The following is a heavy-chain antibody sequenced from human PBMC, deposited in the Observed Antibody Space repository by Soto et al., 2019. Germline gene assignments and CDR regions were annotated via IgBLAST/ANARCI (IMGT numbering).Heavy chain of an antibody. V-gene: IGHV3-23*01. Sequence: TGGSLRLSCAASGFTFSSYAMSWVRQAPGKGLEWVSTISVSGVSTYYADSVKGRFTISRDNSKNTLYLQMNSLRAEDTAVYYCTTAPLYPTSRYWGQGTLVTVSS. CDR1: GFTFSSYA. J-gene: IGHJ4*02. CDR2: ISVSGVST. CDR3: TTAPLYPTSRY.